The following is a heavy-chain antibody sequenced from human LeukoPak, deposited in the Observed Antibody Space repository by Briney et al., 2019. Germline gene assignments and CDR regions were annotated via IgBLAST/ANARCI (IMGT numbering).Heavy chain of an antibody. V-gene: IGHV3-30*03. CDR2: ISYDGSKK. Sequence: SGGSLRLSCAASGFTFSRDGMHWVRQAPGKGLEWVAVISYDGSKKYYGDSVKGRSTISRDNSKNTLYLQMNSLRAEDTAVYYCARDQWVATIKGNYYYGMDVWGKGTTVTVSS. D-gene: IGHD5-12*01. CDR1: GFTFSRDG. J-gene: IGHJ6*04. CDR3: ARDQWVATIKGNYYYGMDV.